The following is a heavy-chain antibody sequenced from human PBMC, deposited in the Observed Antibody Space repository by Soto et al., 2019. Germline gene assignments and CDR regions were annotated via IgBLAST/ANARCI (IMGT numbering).Heavy chain of an antibody. CDR3: ARGKNWFDR. CDR2: IYYIGST. J-gene: IGHJ5*02. Sequence: SETLSLTCSVSVASITSAYWNWIRQPPGKGLEWVGYIYYIGSTNYNPSLKSRVTMSLDTSNNQLSLDLRFVTAADTAVYYCARGKNWFDRWGQGTPVTVSS. V-gene: IGHV4-59*08. CDR1: VASITSAY.